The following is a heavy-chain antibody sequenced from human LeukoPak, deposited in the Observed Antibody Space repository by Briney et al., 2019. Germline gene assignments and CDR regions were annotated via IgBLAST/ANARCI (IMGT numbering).Heavy chain of an antibody. D-gene: IGHD7-27*01. V-gene: IGHV4-59*01. CDR3: ARNGGKYNWFDP. CDR2: IYYSGST. J-gene: IGHJ5*02. Sequence: PSETLSLTCGVSGGSISSYYWSWIRQPPGKGLEWIGYIYYSGSTNYNPSLKSRVTISVDTSKNQFSLKLSSVTAADTAVYYCARNGGKYNWFDPWGQGTLVTVSS. CDR1: GGSISSYY.